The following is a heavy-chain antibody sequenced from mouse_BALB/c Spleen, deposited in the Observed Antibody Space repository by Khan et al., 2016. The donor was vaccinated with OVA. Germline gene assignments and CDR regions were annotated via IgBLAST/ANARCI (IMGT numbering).Heavy chain of an antibody. V-gene: IGHV1-5*01. CDR2: IYPGNSDT. CDR1: GYTFTNYW. Sequence: VRLQQSGTVLARPGASVKMSCKGSGYTFTNYWMHWVKQRPGQGREWIGVIYPGNSDTNYNQKFKGKAKLTAVTSTSTAYMELNSLTNEDSAVYYCTRNGFGNYESWDYWGQGTTLTVSS. CDR3: TRNGFGNYESWDY. D-gene: IGHD2-1*01. J-gene: IGHJ2*01.